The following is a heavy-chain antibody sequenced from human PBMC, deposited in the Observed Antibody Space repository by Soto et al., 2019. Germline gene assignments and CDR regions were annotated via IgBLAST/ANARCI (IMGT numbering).Heavy chain of an antibody. Sequence: SETLSLTCAVSGGSISSSNWWSWVRQPPGKGLEWIGEIYHSGSTNYNPSLKSRVTRSVDKSKNQFSLKLSSVTAADTAVYYCARADSGYDSSWFDPWGQGTLVTVS. V-gene: IGHV4-4*02. J-gene: IGHJ5*02. D-gene: IGHD5-12*01. CDR3: ARADSGYDSSWFDP. CDR2: IYHSGST. CDR1: GGSISSSNW.